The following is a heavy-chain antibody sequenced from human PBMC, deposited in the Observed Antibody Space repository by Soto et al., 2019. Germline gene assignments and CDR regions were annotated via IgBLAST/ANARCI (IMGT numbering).Heavy chain of an antibody. CDR1: GYTFTGYY. D-gene: IGHD3-10*01. V-gene: IGHV1-2*02. Sequence: QVQLVQSGAEVKKPGASVKVSCKASGYTFTGYYMHWVRQAPGQGLEWLGWINPNSGGTNYAQKFQGRVTMTRDTSISTAYMELSRLRSDDTAVYYCARDQVPWYGSVSSYYYYGMDVWGQGTTVTVSS. J-gene: IGHJ6*02. CDR3: ARDQVPWYGSVSSYYYYGMDV. CDR2: INPNSGGT.